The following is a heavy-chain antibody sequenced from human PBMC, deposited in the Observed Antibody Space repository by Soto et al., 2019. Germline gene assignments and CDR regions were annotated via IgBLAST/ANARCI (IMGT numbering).Heavy chain of an antibody. CDR1: GGSLSGYY. Sequence: QVQLQQWGAGLLKPSETLSLNCAVNGGSLSGYYWSWIRQPPGKGLEWIGEITDGGRTNYSPSLKRRPTISSDTSNNQFSLRLYTVTAADEGVYYCARGQEGVVATHWDQGTLVTVSS. J-gene: IGHJ4*02. CDR2: ITDGGRT. CDR3: ARGQEGVVATH. D-gene: IGHD5-12*01. V-gene: IGHV4-34*01.